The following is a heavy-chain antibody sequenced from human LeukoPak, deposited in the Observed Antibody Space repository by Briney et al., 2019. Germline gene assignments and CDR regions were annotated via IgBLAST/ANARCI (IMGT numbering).Heavy chain of an antibody. CDR2: ISAYNGNT. CDR3: ARVRFLNTRHYYYYYGMDV. Sequence: ASVKVSCKASGYTFTSYGISWVRQAPGQELEWMGWISAYNGNTNYAQKLQGGVTMTTDTSTSTAYMELRSLRSDDTAVYYCARVRFLNTRHYYYYYGMDVWGQGTTVTVSS. CDR1: GYTFTSYG. D-gene: IGHD3-3*01. J-gene: IGHJ6*02. V-gene: IGHV1-18*01.